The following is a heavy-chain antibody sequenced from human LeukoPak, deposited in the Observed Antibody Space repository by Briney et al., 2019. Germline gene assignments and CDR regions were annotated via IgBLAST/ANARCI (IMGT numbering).Heavy chain of an antibody. J-gene: IGHJ5*02. CDR3: ARQKGIAAAGNWFDP. CDR1: GGSISSSSYY. CDR2: IYYSGST. Sequence: SETLSLTCTVSGGSISSSSYYWGWIRQPPGKGLEWIGSIYYSGSTYYNPSLKSRVTISVDTSKNQFSLKPSSVTAADTAVYYCARQKGIAAAGNWFDPWGQGTLVTVSS. V-gene: IGHV4-39*01. D-gene: IGHD6-13*01.